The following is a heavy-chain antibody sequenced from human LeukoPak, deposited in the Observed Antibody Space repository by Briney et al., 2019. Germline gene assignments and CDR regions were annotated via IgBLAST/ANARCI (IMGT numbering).Heavy chain of an antibody. Sequence: SETLSLTCTVSGGSISSSSYYWGWIRQPPGKGLEWIGSIYYSGSTYYNPSLKSRVTISVDTSKNQFSLKLSSVTAADTAVYYCARCPQWISHFPMDLWGKGTTVTVSS. CDR2: IYYSGST. D-gene: IGHD2/OR15-2a*01. CDR1: GGSISSSSYY. CDR3: ARCPQWISHFPMDL. J-gene: IGHJ6*03. V-gene: IGHV4-39*07.